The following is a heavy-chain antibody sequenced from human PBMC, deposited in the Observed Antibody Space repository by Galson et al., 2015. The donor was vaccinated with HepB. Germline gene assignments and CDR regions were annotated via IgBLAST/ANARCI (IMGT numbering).Heavy chain of an antibody. J-gene: IGHJ4*02. Sequence: SVKVSCKASGYTFTNYGITWVRQAPGQGLEWMGWISGYNGNTNYAQNLQGRITLTTDTSTGTAYMVLRSLRSDDTAVYYCARGVRELELPDWGQGTLVTVSS. D-gene: IGHD1-7*01. CDR3: ARGVRELELPD. CDR2: ISGYNGNT. V-gene: IGHV1-18*01. CDR1: GYTFTNYG.